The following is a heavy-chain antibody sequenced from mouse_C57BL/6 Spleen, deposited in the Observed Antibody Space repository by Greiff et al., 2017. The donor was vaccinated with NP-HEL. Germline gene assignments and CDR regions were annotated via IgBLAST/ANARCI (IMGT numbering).Heavy chain of an antibody. Sequence: VQLQQSGAELVMPGASVKLSCKASGYTFTSYWMHWVKQRPGQGLEWIGELDPSDSYTNYNQKFKGKSTLTVDKSSSTAYMQLSSLTSEDSAVYYCARKRDYGIYYFDDWGQGTTLTVSS. J-gene: IGHJ2*01. CDR3: ARKRDYGIYYFDD. CDR1: GYTFTSYW. D-gene: IGHD1-2*01. CDR2: LDPSDSYT. V-gene: IGHV1-69*01.